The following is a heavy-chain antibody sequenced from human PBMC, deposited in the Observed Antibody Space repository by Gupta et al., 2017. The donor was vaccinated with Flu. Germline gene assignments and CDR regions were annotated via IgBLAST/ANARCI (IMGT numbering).Heavy chain of an antibody. CDR1: GFTFSSYS. Sequence: EVQLVESGGGLVKPGGSLRLSCAASGFTFSSYSMNWVRQAPGKGLEWVSSISSSSSYIYYADSVKGRFTISRDNAKNSLYLQMNSLRAEDTAVYYCARSMRELQKNDDDYWGQGTLVTVSS. V-gene: IGHV3-21*01. D-gene: IGHD1-26*01. CDR2: ISSSSSYI. CDR3: ARSMRELQKNDDDY. J-gene: IGHJ4*02.